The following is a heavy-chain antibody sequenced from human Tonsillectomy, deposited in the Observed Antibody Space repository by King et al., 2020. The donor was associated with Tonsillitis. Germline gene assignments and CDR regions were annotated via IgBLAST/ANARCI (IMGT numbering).Heavy chain of an antibody. CDR3: TRGDDCSGGSCHYYGMDV. CDR1: GFTFSNYD. V-gene: IGHV3-33*05. CDR2: ISYDGSNK. D-gene: IGHD2-15*01. J-gene: IGHJ6*02. Sequence: VQLVESGGGVVQPGRSLRLSCAASGFTFSNYDMHWVRQAPGKGLEWVAVISYDGSNKYYAESVKGRFTISRDNSKNTLFLQMNSLRVEDTAGYYCTRGDDCSGGSCHYYGMDVWGQGTTVTVSS.